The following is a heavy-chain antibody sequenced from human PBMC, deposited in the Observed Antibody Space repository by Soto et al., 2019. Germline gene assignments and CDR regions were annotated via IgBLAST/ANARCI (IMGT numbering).Heavy chain of an antibody. CDR2: IFYSGST. J-gene: IGHJ6*02. D-gene: IGHD6-19*01. V-gene: IGHV4-59*08. Sequence: QVQLQESGPGLVKPSETLSLTCTVSGGSISNYYWSWIRQPPGKGLEWIGYIFYSGSTNCNPSLKSRVTLAVDTSKNHFSLKLSSVTAADTAVYYCARRSSWLGGRDVWGQGTTVTVSS. CDR1: GGSISNYY. CDR3: ARRSSWLGGRDV.